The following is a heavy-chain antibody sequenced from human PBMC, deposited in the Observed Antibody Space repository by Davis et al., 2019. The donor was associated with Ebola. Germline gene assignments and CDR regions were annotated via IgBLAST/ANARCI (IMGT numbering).Heavy chain of an antibody. CDR2: IYYSGST. CDR1: GGSISSSSYY. V-gene: IGHV4-39*01. CDR3: ARVGAVAAAGTSYYYYYGMDV. J-gene: IGHJ6*02. Sequence: SETLSLTCTVSGGSISSSSYYWGWIRRPPGKGLEWIGSIYYSGSTYYNPSLKSRVTISVDTSKNQFSLKLSSVTAADTAVYYCARVGAVAAAGTSYYYYYGMDVWGQGTTVTVSS. D-gene: IGHD6-13*01.